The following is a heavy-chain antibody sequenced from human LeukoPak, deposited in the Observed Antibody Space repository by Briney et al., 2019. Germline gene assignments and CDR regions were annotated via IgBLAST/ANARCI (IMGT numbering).Heavy chain of an antibody. CDR3: ARASYCGGDCYSSGFDY. CDR2: ISGGGDIT. CDR1: GFNFANHA. V-gene: IGHV3-23*01. J-gene: IGHJ4*02. D-gene: IGHD2-21*02. Sequence: GGSLRLSCEASGFNFANHAMSWVRQTAGKGLEWVSAISGGGDITYYADSVKGRFTISRDNSKDTLFLQMNSLRAEDTAVYYCARASYCGGDCYSSGFDYWGQGTLVTVSS.